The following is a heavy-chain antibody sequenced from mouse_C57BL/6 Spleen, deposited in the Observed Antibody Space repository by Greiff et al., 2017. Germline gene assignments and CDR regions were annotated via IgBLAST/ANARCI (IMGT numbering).Heavy chain of an antibody. D-gene: IGHD1-1*01. J-gene: IGHJ2*01. CDR2: IYPGSGST. Sequence: QVQLKEPGAELVKPGASVKMSCKASGYTFTSYWITWVKQRPGQGLEWIGDIYPGSGSTNYNEKFKSKATLTVDTSSSTAYMQLSSLTSEDSAVYYCARYYYGRYYFDYWGQGTTLTVSS. CDR3: ARYYYGRYYFDY. V-gene: IGHV1-55*01. CDR1: GYTFTSYW.